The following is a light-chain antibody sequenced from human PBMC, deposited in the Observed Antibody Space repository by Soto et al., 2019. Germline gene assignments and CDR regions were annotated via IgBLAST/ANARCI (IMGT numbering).Light chain of an antibody. V-gene: IGKV1-39*01. Sequence: DIQMTQSPSSLSASVGDRVTLTCRASQSVSSFLNWFHQKPGNAPTLLIFAASSLPSGVTPRFSGSGSGPEFTLAISNLPPEDFATYYCQQSYSTPFTFGGGTKVEIK. CDR2: AAS. CDR1: QSVSSF. CDR3: QQSYSTPFT. J-gene: IGKJ4*01.